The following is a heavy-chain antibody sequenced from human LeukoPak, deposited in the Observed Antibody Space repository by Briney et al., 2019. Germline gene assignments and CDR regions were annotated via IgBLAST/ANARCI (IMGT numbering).Heavy chain of an antibody. CDR1: GGSISSSSYY. CDR2: IYSGGST. V-gene: IGHV3-53*01. CDR3: ARGVYYYDSSGYYYAEYFQD. J-gene: IGHJ1*01. D-gene: IGHD3-22*01. Sequence: PSGTLSLTCTVSGGSISSSSYYWGWVRQAPGKGLEWVSVIYSGGSTYYADSVKGRFTISRDNSKNTLYLQMNSLRAEDTAVYYCARGVYYYDSSGYYYAEYFQDWGQGTLVTVSS.